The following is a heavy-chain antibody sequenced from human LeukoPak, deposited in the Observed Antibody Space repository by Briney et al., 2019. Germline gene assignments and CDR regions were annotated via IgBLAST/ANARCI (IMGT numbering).Heavy chain of an antibody. CDR2: ISGSGGST. D-gene: IGHD5-24*01. J-gene: IGHJ3*02. Sequence: PGGSLRLSCAASGFTFSSYAMSWVRQAPGKGLEWVSAISGSGGSTYYADSVKGRFTISRDNSKNTLYLQMNSLRAEDTAVYYCARRWLQSYAFDIWGQGTMVTVSS. CDR3: ARRWLQSYAFDI. V-gene: IGHV3-23*01. CDR1: GFTFSSYA.